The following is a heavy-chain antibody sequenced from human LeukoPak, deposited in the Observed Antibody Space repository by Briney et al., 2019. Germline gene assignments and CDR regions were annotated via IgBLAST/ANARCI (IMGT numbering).Heavy chain of an antibody. Sequence: GRSLRLSCAASGFSFSSYLMHWVRQAPGKGLEWVALIGFDVSKIYYADSVKGRFTISRDSSKNTLYLQMNSLRDEDTAVYFCARERLENCNDGSCPDALDIWGQGTMVTISS. CDR1: GFSFSSYL. D-gene: IGHD2-15*01. J-gene: IGHJ3*02. V-gene: IGHV3-33*01. CDR2: IGFDVSKI. CDR3: ARERLENCNDGSCPDALDI.